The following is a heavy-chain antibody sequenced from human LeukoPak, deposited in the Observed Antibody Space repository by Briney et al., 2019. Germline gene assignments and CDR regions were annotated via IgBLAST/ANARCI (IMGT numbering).Heavy chain of an antibody. J-gene: IGHJ3*01. V-gene: IGHV4-61*02. CDR1: GGSISSGSYY. CDR3: ARDNRRVVRL. Sequence: SETLSLTCTVSGGSISSGSYYWSWIRQPAGKGLEWIGRIYTSGSTNYNPSLKSRVTISVDTSKNQFSLKLSSVTAADTAVYYCARDNRRVVRLWGQGTMVTVSS. D-gene: IGHD3-10*01. CDR2: IYTSGST.